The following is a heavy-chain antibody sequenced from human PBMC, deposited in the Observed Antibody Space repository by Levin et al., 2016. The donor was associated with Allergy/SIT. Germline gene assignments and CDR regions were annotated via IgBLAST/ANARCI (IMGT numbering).Heavy chain of an antibody. V-gene: IGHV3-11*04. CDR3: VKGPRIVVPYSRYHGFDV. CDR2: ISSSGSTI. Sequence: WIRQPPGKGLEWVSYISSSGSTIYYADSVKGRFTISRDNAKNSLYLQLSSLRAEDTAVYYCVKGPRIVVPYSRYHGFDVWGQGTTVTVSS. J-gene: IGHJ6*02. D-gene: IGHD2-15*01.